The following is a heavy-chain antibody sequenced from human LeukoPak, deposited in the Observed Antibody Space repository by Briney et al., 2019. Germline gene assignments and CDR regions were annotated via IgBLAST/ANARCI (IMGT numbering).Heavy chain of an antibody. Sequence: ASVKVSCKASGYTSTSYGISWVRQAPGQGLEWMGWISAYNGNTNYAQKLQGRVTMTTDTSTSTAYMELRSLRSDDTAVYYCARDWSSSWYLDFDYWGQGTLVTVSS. CDR2: ISAYNGNT. V-gene: IGHV1-18*01. CDR1: GYTSTSYG. CDR3: ARDWSSSWYLDFDY. D-gene: IGHD6-13*01. J-gene: IGHJ4*02.